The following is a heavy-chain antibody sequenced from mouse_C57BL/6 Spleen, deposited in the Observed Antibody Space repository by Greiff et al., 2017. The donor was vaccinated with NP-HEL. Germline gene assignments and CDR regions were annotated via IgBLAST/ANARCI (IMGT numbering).Heavy chain of an antibody. D-gene: IGHD4-1*01. J-gene: IGHJ2*01. CDR3: ARQEGPTGGFDY. V-gene: IGHV5-6*01. CDR2: ISSGGSYT. Sequence: EVHLVESGGDLVKPGGSLKLSCAASGFTFSSYGMSWVRQTPDKRLEWVATISSGGSYTYYPDSVKGRFTISRDNAKNTLYLQMSSLKSEDTAMYDCARQEGPTGGFDYWGQGTTLTVSS. CDR1: GFTFSSYG.